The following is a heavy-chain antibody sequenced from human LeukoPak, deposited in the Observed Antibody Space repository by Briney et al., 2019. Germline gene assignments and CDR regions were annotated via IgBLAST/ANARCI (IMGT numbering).Heavy chain of an antibody. Sequence: GGSLRLSCAASGFPFSSYEMNWVRQAPGKGLEWVSYISSSGNSIYYANSVKGRFTVSRDNANKSLYLQMNSLRAEDTAVYYCARGTGLDYWGQGTLVTVSS. D-gene: IGHD1-14*01. CDR1: GFPFSSYE. V-gene: IGHV3-48*03. CDR3: ARGTGLDY. J-gene: IGHJ4*02. CDR2: ISSSGNSI.